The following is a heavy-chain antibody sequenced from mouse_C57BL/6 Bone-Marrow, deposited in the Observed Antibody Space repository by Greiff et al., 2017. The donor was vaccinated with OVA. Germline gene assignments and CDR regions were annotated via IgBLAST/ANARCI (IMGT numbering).Heavy chain of an antibody. V-gene: IGHV14-4*01. CDR1: GFNIKDDY. CDR3: TTDAAMDY. CDR2: IDTENGDT. Sequence: VQLQQSGAELVRPGASVKLSCTASGFNIKDDYMPWVKQRPEQGLEWIGWIDTENGDTEYASKFQGKATITAATSSHTAYLQLSSLTSEDTAVDYCTTDAAMDYWGQGTSVTVSS. J-gene: IGHJ4*01.